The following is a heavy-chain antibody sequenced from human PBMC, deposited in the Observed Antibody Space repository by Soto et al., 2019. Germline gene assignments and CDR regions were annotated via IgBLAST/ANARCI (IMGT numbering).Heavy chain of an antibody. CDR2: IYYSGST. Sequence: PSETLSLTCPVSGGSISSGSYYWGWIRQPPGEGLEWIGSIYYSGSTSYNPSLKSRVTISVDTSKNQFSLKLSSVTAADTAVYYCARVQWLAIFDYWGQGTLVTVSS. D-gene: IGHD6-19*01. J-gene: IGHJ4*02. CDR3: ARVQWLAIFDY. CDR1: GGSISSGSYY. V-gene: IGHV4-39*01.